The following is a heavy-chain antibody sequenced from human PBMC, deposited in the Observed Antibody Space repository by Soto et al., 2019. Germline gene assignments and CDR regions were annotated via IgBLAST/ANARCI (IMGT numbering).Heavy chain of an antibody. CDR2: ISYDGSNK. J-gene: IGHJ5*02. V-gene: IGHV3-30-3*01. CDR3: ARGGPGYQLLAWFDP. D-gene: IGHD2-2*01. Sequence: QVQLVESGGGVVQPGRSLRLSCAASGFTFSSYAMHWVRQAPGKGLEWVAVISYDGSNKYYADSVKGRFTISRDNSKNTLYLQMHSVRAEDTAVYYCARGGPGYQLLAWFDPWGQGTLVTVSS. CDR1: GFTFSSYA.